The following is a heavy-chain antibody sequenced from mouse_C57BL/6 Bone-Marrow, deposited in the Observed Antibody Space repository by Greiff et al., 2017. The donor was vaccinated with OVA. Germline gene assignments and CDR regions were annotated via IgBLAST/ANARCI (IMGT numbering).Heavy chain of an antibody. D-gene: IGHD4-1*01. CDR2: ISYDGSN. CDR1: GYSITSGYY. CDR3: ARILGAY. V-gene: IGHV3-6*01. J-gene: IGHJ3*01. Sequence: VQLQQSGPGLVKPSQSLSLTCSVTGYSITSGYYWNWIRQFPGNKLEWMGYISYDGSNNYNPSLKNRISITRDTSKNQLFLKLNSVTTEDTATYYCARILGAYWGQGTLVTVSA.